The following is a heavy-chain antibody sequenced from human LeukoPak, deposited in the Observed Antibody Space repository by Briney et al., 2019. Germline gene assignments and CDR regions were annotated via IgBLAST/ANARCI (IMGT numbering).Heavy chain of an antibody. V-gene: IGHV3-48*01. CDR3: AKDSLDSSGYYMYYFDY. CDR2: ISSSSSTI. J-gene: IGHJ4*02. D-gene: IGHD3-22*01. Sequence: GGSLRLSWAASEFTFSSYNMNWVRQAAGKGLEWVSYISSSSSTIYYADSVKGRFTISRDNAKNSLYLQMNSLRAEDTAVYYCAKDSLDSSGYYMYYFDYWGQGTLVTVSS. CDR1: EFTFSSYN.